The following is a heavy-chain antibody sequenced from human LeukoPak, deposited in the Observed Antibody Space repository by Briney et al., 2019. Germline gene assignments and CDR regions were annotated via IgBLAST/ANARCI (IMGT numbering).Heavy chain of an antibody. CDR1: GFTFSSYW. J-gene: IGHJ4*02. V-gene: IGHV3-74*01. CDR3: AKDILRYFDSSFDF. Sequence: GSLRLSCAASGFTFSSYWMHWVRQAPGKGLVWVSRINSDGSSTSYADSVKGRFTISRDNSKNTLYLQMNSLRAEDTAVYYCAKDILRYFDSSFDFWGQGTLVTVSS. D-gene: IGHD3-9*01. CDR2: INSDGSST.